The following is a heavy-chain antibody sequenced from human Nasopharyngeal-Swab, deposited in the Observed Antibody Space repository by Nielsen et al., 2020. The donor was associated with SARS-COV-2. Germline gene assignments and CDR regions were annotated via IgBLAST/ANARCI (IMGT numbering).Heavy chain of an antibody. CDR3: AREGFSAARGYYYGMDV. D-gene: IGHD2-15*01. CDR1: GFTFSTYG. Sequence: GESLKISCAASGFTFSTYGMHWVRQAPGKGLEWVAIISYDGSSKYYADSLKGRFNISRDNSKNTLYLQMNSLRAEDTAVYYCAREGFSAARGYYYGMDVWGQGTTVTVSS. V-gene: IGHV3-30*03. J-gene: IGHJ6*02. CDR2: ISYDGSSK.